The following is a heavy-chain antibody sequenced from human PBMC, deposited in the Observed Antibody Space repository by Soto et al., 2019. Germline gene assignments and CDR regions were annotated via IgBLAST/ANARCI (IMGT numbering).Heavy chain of an antibody. CDR2: INHSGST. CDR3: ARGEAAYCTNGVCYFDY. CDR1: GGSFSGYY. V-gene: IGHV4-34*01. Sequence: QVQLQQWGAGLLKPSETLSLTCAVYGGSFSGYYWSWIRQPPGKGLEWIGEINHSGSTNYNPSLQSRVTISVDTSKNQFSLKLSSVTAADTAVYYCARGEAAYCTNGVCYFDYWGQGTLVTVSS. J-gene: IGHJ4*02. D-gene: IGHD2-8*01.